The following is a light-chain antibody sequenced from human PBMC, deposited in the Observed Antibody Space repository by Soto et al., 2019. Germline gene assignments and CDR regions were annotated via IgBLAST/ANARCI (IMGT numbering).Light chain of an antibody. V-gene: IGKV3-11*01. CDR1: QSVSDRY. CDR2: DAS. J-gene: IGKJ1*01. Sequence: EIVMTQSPATLSVSPGERATLSCRASQSVSDRYLAWYQQKPGQAPRLLIYDASNRATGIPARFSGSGSGTDFTITISSLEPEDFAVYYCQQRSNWPPTWTFGQGTKV. CDR3: QQRSNWPPTWT.